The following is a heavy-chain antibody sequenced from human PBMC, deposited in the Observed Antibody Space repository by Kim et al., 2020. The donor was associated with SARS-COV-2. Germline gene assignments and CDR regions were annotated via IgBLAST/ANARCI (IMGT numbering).Heavy chain of an antibody. CDR3: AGGTTY. CDR1: GGSISSTSYY. D-gene: IGHD1-1*01. V-gene: IGHV4-39*01. Sequence: SETLSLTCTVSGGSISSTSYYWGWIRQPPGKGLECIVSFYYSGSTYYNPSLKSRVTISVDTSKNQFSLKLSSVTAADTAVYYCAGGTTYWGQGTLVTVSS. J-gene: IGHJ4*02. CDR2: FYYSGST.